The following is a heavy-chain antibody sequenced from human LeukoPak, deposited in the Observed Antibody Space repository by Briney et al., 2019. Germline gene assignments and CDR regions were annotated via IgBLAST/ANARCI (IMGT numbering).Heavy chain of an antibody. V-gene: IGHV3-20*04. CDR1: GFTFDDYG. CDR3: ARDHGIAVAGWETFDY. J-gene: IGHJ4*02. CDR2: INWNGGST. D-gene: IGHD6-19*01. Sequence: PGGSLRLSCAASGFTFDDYGMSWVRQAPGKGLEWVSGINWNGGSTGYADSVKGRFTISRDNAKNSLYLQMNSLRAEDTALYYCARDHGIAVAGWETFDYWGQGTLVTVSS.